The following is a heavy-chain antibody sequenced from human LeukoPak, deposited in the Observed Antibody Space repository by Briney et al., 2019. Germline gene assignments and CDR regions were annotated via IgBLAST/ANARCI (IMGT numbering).Heavy chain of an antibody. Sequence: GGSLRLSCAASGFTFSSYWMHWVRQAPGKGLVWVSRINSDGSSTSYADSVKGRFTISRDNAKNTLNLQMKSLGAEDTAVYYCARLGQPLSAFDIWGQGTMVTVSS. CDR2: INSDGSST. CDR3: ARLGQPLSAFDI. CDR1: GFTFSSYW. J-gene: IGHJ3*02. D-gene: IGHD2-8*01. V-gene: IGHV3-74*01.